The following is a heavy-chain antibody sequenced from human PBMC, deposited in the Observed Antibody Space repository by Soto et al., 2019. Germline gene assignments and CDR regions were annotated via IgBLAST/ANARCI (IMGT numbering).Heavy chain of an antibody. CDR3: ARLTDDSSGVYAADFAS. CDR2: IYHSGTT. V-gene: IGHV4-38-2*01. J-gene: IGHJ3*01. Sequence: SATLSLTCSFSGDSISRGYYWAWIRQPPGEGLEYIGSIYHSGTTYYNPSLMSRVTISVDTSKNLFSLRLSSVTAADTAGYYCARLTDDSSGVYAADFASWGHGTRVTV. CDR1: GDSISRGYY. D-gene: IGHD3-22*01.